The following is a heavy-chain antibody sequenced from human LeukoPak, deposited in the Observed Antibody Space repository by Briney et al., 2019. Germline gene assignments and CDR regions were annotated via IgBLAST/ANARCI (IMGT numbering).Heavy chain of an antibody. Sequence: SETLSLTCTVSGGSIISYYWSWVRQSAGKALEWIGRIYPSGSTEYNTSLKSRVTMSVDMSKKPFSLKLTSVTAADTAVYFCARLKFYDSTGYTPGYYMDVWGKGATVTVSS. CDR1: GGSIISYY. CDR3: ARLKFYDSTGYTPGYYMDV. J-gene: IGHJ6*03. CDR2: IYPSGST. V-gene: IGHV4-4*07. D-gene: IGHD3-22*01.